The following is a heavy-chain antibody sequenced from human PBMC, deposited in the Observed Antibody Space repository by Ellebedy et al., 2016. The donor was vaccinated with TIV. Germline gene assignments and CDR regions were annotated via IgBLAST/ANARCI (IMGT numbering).Heavy chain of an antibody. V-gene: IGHV3-7*01. D-gene: IGHD6-25*01. J-gene: IGHJ4*02. CDR3: ARENGYYFDY. CDR2: MRQDGREE. CDR1: GFTLSTYW. Sequence: PGGSLRLSCAASGFTLSTYWMNWVRQAPGKGLEWVASMRQDGREEYFVDSVKGRFTISIDNTKNSRYLQMNSLRAEETAVYFCARENGYYFDYWGQGTLVIVSS.